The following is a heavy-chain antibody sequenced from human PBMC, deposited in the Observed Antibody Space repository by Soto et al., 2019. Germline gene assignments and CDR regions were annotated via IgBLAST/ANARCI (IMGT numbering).Heavy chain of an antibody. V-gene: IGHV3-53*01. CDR3: ARSPITMVRGVPYYYYGMDV. CDR1: GFTVSSNY. D-gene: IGHD3-10*01. Sequence: GGSLRLSCAASGFTVSSNYMSWVRQAPGKGLEWVSVIYSGGSTYYADSVKGRFTISRDNSKNTLYLQMNSLRAEDTAVYYCARSPITMVRGVPYYYYGMDVWGQGATVTVSS. CDR2: IYSGGST. J-gene: IGHJ6*02.